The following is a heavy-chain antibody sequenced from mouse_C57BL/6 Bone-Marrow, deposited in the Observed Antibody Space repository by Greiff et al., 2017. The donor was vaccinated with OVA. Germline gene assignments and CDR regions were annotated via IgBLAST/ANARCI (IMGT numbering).Heavy chain of an antibody. Sequence: QVQLQQPGAELVKPGASVKMSCKASGYTFTSYWITWVKQRPGQGLEWIGRIDPNSGGTKYNEKFKSKATPTVDKPSSTAYMQLSSLTSEDSAVYYCARTYYGSSRYYYAMDYWGQGTSVTVSS. CDR1: GYTFTSYW. CDR3: ARTYYGSSRYYYAMDY. D-gene: IGHD1-1*01. V-gene: IGHV1-72*01. J-gene: IGHJ4*01. CDR2: IDPNSGGT.